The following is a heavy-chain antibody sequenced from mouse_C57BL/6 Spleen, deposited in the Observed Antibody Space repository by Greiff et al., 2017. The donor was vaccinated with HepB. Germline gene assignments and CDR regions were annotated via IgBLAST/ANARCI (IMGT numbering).Heavy chain of an antibody. CDR1: GYTFTSYW. CDR3: AISYYYGCSHWCFDV. D-gene: IGHD1-1*01. Sequence: QVQLQQPGTELVKPGASVKLSCKASGYTFTSYWMHWVKQRPGQGLEWIGNIYPSNGGTNYNEKFKSKATLTIDKSSSTAYMQLSSLTSEVSAVYYCAISYYYGCSHWCFDVWGTGTTVTVSS. CDR2: IYPSNGGT. V-gene: IGHV1-53*01. J-gene: IGHJ1*03.